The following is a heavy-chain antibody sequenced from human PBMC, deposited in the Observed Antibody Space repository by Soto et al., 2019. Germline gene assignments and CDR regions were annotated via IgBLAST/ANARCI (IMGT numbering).Heavy chain of an antibody. Sequence: EVQLVESGGGLVKPGGSLRLSCAASGFTFSGHSMNWVRQAPGKGLEWVSSISSSSSYIYYADSVKGRFTISRDNARSSLYLHMNSLRAEDAAVYYCARDGSRYCSGTNCYGDYWGQGTLVTVSS. J-gene: IGHJ4*02. CDR3: ARDGSRYCSGTNCYGDY. CDR1: GFTFSGHS. D-gene: IGHD2-2*01. CDR2: ISSSSSYI. V-gene: IGHV3-21*01.